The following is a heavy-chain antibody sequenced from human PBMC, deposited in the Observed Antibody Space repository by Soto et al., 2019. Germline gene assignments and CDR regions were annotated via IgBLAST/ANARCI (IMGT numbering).Heavy chain of an antibody. J-gene: IGHJ6*02. V-gene: IGHV3-33*01. Sequence: QVQLVESGGGVVQPGRSLRLSCAASGFIFKHHAMHWVRQAAGKGLEWVAQIWYDGSHTYYTDSVKGRFTISRDNLKDMVYLQMDSLRAEDKAVYYCARDGQQLAPYAMDVWGQGTTVTVSS. CDR3: ARDGQQLAPYAMDV. D-gene: IGHD1-1*01. CDR2: IWYDGSHT. CDR1: GFIFKHHA.